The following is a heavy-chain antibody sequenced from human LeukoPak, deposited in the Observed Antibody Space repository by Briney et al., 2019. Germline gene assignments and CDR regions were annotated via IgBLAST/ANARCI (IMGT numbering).Heavy chain of an antibody. D-gene: IGHD6-13*01. J-gene: IGHJ3*02. V-gene: IGHV4-59*12. CDR3: ARGLGAAATGDAFDI. CDR1: GGSISSYY. Sequence: SETLSLTCTVSGGSISSYYWSWIRQPPGKGLEWIGYIYYSGSTNYNPSPKSRVTISVDTSKNQFSLKLSSVTAADTAVYYCARGLGAAATGDAFDIWGQGTMVTVSS. CDR2: IYYSGST.